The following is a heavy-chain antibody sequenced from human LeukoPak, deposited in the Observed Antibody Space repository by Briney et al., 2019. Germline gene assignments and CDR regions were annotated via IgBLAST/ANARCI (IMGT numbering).Heavy chain of an antibody. CDR3: VTWGAVPGFDY. D-gene: IGHD7-27*01. CDR2: INPNTGGT. CDR1: GYTFTAYY. J-gene: IGHJ4*02. V-gene: IGHV1-2*02. Sequence: ASVKVSCKTSGYTFTAYYLHWVRQAPGQGLEWMGWINPNTGGTSYAQNFQGGVTMTSDTSISTAYMELSRLTSDDTGVYYCVTWGAVPGFDYWGQGTLVTVSS.